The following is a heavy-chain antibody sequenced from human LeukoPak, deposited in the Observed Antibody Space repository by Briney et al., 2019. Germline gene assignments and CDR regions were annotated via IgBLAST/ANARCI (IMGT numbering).Heavy chain of an antibody. Sequence: SETLSLTCAVYGGSFSGYYWSWIRQPPGKGLEWIGYAYYNGRINYDPSLKSRVTISEDTSKEQFTLTLTSVTAADTAVYYCVSRSGRNYYGMDVWGLGITVTISS. CDR2: AYYNGRI. D-gene: IGHD3-10*01. V-gene: IGHV4-59*01. CDR3: VSRSGRNYYGMDV. J-gene: IGHJ6*02. CDR1: GGSFSGYY.